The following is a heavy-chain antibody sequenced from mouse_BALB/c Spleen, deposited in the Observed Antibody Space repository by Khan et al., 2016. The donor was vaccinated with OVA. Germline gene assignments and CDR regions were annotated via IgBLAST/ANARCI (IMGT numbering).Heavy chain of an antibody. CDR3: TRGDYFRTYAMDS. J-gene: IGHJ4*01. Sequence: QVQLKQSGPELVKPGASVRISCKASASTFTNYYIHWVKQRPGQGLEWIGWIYPGNGNTNYNENFKGKATMTADKSSSTAYILLSSLNSEDSAVXFCTRGDYFRTYAMDSWGQGTSVIVSP. CDR2: IYPGNGNT. CDR1: ASTFTNYY. V-gene: IGHV1S56*01. D-gene: IGHD1-1*01.